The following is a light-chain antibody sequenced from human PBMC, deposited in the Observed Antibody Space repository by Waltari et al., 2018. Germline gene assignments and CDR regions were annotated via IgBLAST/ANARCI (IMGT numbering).Light chain of an antibody. CDR2: WAS. CDR3: QQYYTTPYT. V-gene: IGKV4-1*01. CDR1: QSVLYRSDNKNY. Sequence: DIVMTQSPDSLAVSLGERATINCKSSQSVLYRSDNKNYLGWYQQKPGLPPKLLIYWASTRESWVPDRFSGSGSGTDFTLTVSSLQAEDVAVYYCQQYYTTPYTFGQGTKLEIK. J-gene: IGKJ2*01.